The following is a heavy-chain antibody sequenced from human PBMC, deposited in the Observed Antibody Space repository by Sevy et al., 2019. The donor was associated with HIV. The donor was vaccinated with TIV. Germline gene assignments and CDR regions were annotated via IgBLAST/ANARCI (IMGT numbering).Heavy chain of an antibody. CDR1: GFIFSDYA. CDR3: ARDHHHRFSSSWFRHCGMDV. Sequence: GGSLRLSCAASGFIFSDYAMDWVRQAPGKGLEWVSILSYDGKNQFYADSVTGRFTISRDNSRNTLYLQMNSLRAEDTAGYYCARDHHHRFSSSWFRHCGMDVWGLGTTVTVSS. D-gene: IGHD6-13*01. V-gene: IGHV3-30*04. J-gene: IGHJ6*02. CDR2: LSYDGKNQ.